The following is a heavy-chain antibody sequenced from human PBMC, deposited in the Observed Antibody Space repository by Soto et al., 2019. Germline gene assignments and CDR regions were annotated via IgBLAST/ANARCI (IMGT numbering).Heavy chain of an antibody. D-gene: IGHD3-16*01. CDR2: IWHDGIRK. V-gene: IGHV3-33*01. J-gene: IGHJ4*02. CDR1: GFIFSSYR. Sequence: QVQLVESGGGVVQPGRSLRLSCTASGFIFSSYRIYWVRQAPGKGLEGVTVIWHDGIRKYYADSMKGRFTVSRDNSRNTVYLQMNSLKAEDTAVYYCARGDDYLLFDYWGQGTLVAVSS. CDR3: ARGDDYLLFDY.